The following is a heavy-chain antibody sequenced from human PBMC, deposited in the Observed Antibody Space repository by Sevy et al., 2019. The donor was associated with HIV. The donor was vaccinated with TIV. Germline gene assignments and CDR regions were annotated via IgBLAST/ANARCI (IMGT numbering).Heavy chain of an antibody. CDR1: GFTFSSYA. CDR3: ARSGIAARSHQPRYGMDV. D-gene: IGHD6-6*01. V-gene: IGHV3-30-3*01. J-gene: IGHJ6*02. CDR2: ISYDGSNK. Sequence: GGSLRLSCAASGFTFSSYAMHWVRQAPGKGLEWVAVISYDGSNKYYADSVKGRFTISRDNSKNTLYLQMNSLRAEDTAVYYCARSGIAARSHQPRYGMDVWGQGTTVTVSS.